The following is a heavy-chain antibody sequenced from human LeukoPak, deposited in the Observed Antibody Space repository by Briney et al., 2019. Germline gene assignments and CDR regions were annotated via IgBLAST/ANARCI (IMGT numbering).Heavy chain of an antibody. CDR1: GGSFSGYY. V-gene: IGHV4-34*01. D-gene: IGHD6-13*01. Sequence: SETLSLTCAVYGGSFSGYYWSWIRQPPGKGLEWIGSISHTGSSYYNPSLKSRVTISVDTSKNQFSLRLSSVTAADTALYYCARVYTGSSWDYYYYMDVWGKGTTVTVSS. CDR3: ARVYTGSSWDYYYYMDV. J-gene: IGHJ6*03. CDR2: ISHTGSS.